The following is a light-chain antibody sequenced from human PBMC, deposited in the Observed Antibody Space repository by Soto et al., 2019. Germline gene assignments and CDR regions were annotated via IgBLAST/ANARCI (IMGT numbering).Light chain of an antibody. CDR2: DAS. V-gene: IGKV3-11*01. Sequence: EIVLTQSPDILSLSPGERATLSCRASQSVSTYLAWHQQKPGQPPRLLMYDASKRATGIPDWFRGSGSGTDFTLTISSLEPEDFAVYYCQERSNWPPTFGGGTKVELK. J-gene: IGKJ4*01. CDR1: QSVSTY. CDR3: QERSNWPPT.